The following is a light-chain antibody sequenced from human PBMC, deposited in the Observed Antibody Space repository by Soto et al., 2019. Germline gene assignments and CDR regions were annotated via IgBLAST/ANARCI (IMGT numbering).Light chain of an antibody. CDR3: QQYDVYSPLT. J-gene: IGKJ4*01. Sequence: DIQITQSPSSLSASLGDRVTITCRASQSISSYLNWYQQKPGKAPKLLIYAASSLKSGVPSRFSGSGSGTEFTLTISSLQPDDFATYSCQQYDVYSPLTFGGGTKVDIK. CDR1: QSISSY. CDR2: AAS. V-gene: IGKV1-39*01.